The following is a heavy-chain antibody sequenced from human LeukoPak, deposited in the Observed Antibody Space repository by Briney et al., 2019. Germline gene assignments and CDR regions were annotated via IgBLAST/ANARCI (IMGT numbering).Heavy chain of an antibody. D-gene: IGHD2-15*01. CDR3: ARDSRYCSGGNCHLRFDY. Sequence: PSETLSLTCTVSGGSISSYYWSWIRQPPGKGLEWIGYIYYSGSTNYNPSLKSRVTISVDTSKNQFSLRLSSVTAADTAVYYCARDSRYCSGGNCHLRFDYWGQGILVIVPS. CDR2: IYYSGST. CDR1: GGSISSYY. V-gene: IGHV4-59*12. J-gene: IGHJ4*02.